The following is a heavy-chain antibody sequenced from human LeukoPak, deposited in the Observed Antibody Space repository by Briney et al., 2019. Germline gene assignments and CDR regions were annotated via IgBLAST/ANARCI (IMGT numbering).Heavy chain of an antibody. CDR3: ARADARYYDILTGYANYYFDY. Sequence: ETLSLTCTVSGGSISSHYWSWIRQPPGKGLEWIGYIYYSGSTNYNPSLKSRVTISVDTSKNQFSLKLSSVTAADTAVYYCARADARYYDILTGYANYYFDYWGQGTLVTVSS. J-gene: IGHJ4*02. CDR1: GGSISSHY. CDR2: IYYSGST. D-gene: IGHD3-9*01. V-gene: IGHV4-59*11.